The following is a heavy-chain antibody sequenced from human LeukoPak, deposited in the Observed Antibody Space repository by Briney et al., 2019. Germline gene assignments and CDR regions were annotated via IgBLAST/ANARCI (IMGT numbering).Heavy chain of an antibody. CDR1: GFTFNTYS. CDR2: ISSSGDTI. CDR3: ARDIYGGNPRTDY. J-gene: IGHJ4*02. V-gene: IGHV3-48*02. Sequence: PGGSLRLSCAASGFTFNTYSMNWVRKAPGKGLAWISYISSSGDTIYYAESVQGRFTISRDNAKSSLYLQMNSLRDEDTGVYYCARDIYGGNPRTDYWGPGTLVTVSS. D-gene: IGHD4-23*01.